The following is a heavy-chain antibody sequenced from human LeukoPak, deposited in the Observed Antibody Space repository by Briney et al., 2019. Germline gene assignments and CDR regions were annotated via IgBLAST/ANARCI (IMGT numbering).Heavy chain of an antibody. CDR1: GFTFSSYW. J-gene: IGHJ5*02. Sequence: GGSLRLSCAASGFTFSSYWMNWVRQAPGKGLEWVSAISGSGGSTYYADSVKGRFTISRDNSKNTLYLQMNSLRAEDTAVYYCAKDPYCSSTSCYQGNWFDPWGQGILVTVSS. CDR3: AKDPYCSSTSCYQGNWFDP. V-gene: IGHV3-23*01. D-gene: IGHD2-2*01. CDR2: ISGSGGST.